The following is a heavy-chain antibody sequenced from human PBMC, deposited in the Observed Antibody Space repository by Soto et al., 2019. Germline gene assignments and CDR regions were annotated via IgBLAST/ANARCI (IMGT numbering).Heavy chain of an antibody. V-gene: IGHV1-3*01. CDR1: GYTFTSYA. Sequence: QVQLVQSGAEVKKPGASVKVSCKASGYTFTSYAMHWVRQAPGQRLEWMGWINAGNGNTKYSQKFKGRVTITRDTSAGTAYMELSSLRSEDTAVYYCARDNKFYYYYGMDVWGQGTTVTVSS. CDR3: ARDNKFYYYYGMDV. J-gene: IGHJ6*02. CDR2: INAGNGNT.